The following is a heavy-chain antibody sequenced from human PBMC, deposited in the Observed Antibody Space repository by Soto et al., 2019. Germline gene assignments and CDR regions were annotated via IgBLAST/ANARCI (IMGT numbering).Heavy chain of an antibody. V-gene: IGHV3-23*01. CDR3: AKDAAYSASNFDS. J-gene: IGHJ4*02. D-gene: IGHD1-26*01. CDR2: ISGSGAGT. CDR1: VFTCRSYA. Sequence: PWWSLRLSCSASVFTCRSYAMNWFRQAPGKGLEWVSGISGSGAGTYYADSAKGRFTISRDNSKNTLYLQMNSLRAEDTALYYCAKDAAYSASNFDSWGQGTLVTVSS.